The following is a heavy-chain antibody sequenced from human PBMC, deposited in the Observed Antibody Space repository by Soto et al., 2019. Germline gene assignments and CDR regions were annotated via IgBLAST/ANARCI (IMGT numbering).Heavy chain of an antibody. CDR2: VGGSGDST. J-gene: IGHJ4*01. V-gene: IGHV3-23*01. CDR1: GFTFSNYA. CDR3: AKSPLGYCSGGSCYPPHYFYY. Sequence: EVQLLDSGGGLVQPGGSLRLSCAASGFTFSNYAMSWVRQAPGKGLEWVSGVGGSGDSTYYADSVKGRFTISRDNSKDTLYVQMNSLRAEDTAVYYCAKSPLGYCSGGSCYPPHYFYYWCHGTLVTVSS. D-gene: IGHD2-15*01.